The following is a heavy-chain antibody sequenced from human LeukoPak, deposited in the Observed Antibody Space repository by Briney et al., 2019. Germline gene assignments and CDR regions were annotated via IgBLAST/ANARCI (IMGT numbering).Heavy chain of an antibody. D-gene: IGHD6-13*01. CDR3: ARDERLGRYSSSWYWFDP. J-gene: IGHJ5*02. Sequence: ASVKVSCKASGYTFTGYYMHWVRQAPGQGLEWMGWINPNSGGTNYAQKFQGRVTMTRDTSISTAYMELSRLRSDDTAVYYCARDERLGRYSSSWYWFDPWGQGTLVTVSS. CDR1: GYTFTGYY. CDR2: INPNSGGT. V-gene: IGHV1-2*02.